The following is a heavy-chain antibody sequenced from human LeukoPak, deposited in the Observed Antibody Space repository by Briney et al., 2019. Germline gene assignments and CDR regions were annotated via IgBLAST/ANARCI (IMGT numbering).Heavy chain of an antibody. CDR2: INSDGSTT. Sequence: GGSLRLSCAASGFTFTSYWMHWVRQVPGKGLLYISSINSDGSTTRYADSVKGRFTISRDNAKNTLYLQMNSLRAEDTAVYYCARGKWLQFEFAPGKNAFDIWGQGTMVTVSS. J-gene: IGHJ3*02. D-gene: IGHD5-24*01. CDR3: ARGKWLQFEFAPGKNAFDI. V-gene: IGHV3-74*01. CDR1: GFTFTSYW.